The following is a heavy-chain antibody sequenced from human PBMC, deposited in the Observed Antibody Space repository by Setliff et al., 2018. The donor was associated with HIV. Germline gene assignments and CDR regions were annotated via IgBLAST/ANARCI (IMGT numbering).Heavy chain of an antibody. V-gene: IGHV1-3*04. CDR1: GYTLTTYG. CDR3: ARWCAAAGCCPAIYHFDS. CDR2: IDTDNGYR. Sequence: ASVKVSCKASGYTLTTYGISWVRQAPGQGLEWMGWIDTDNGYRRYSPKLQGRVTITKDTSANTAYMELRGLRSEDTAVYYCARWCAAAGCCPAIYHFDSWGQGTLVTVSS. D-gene: IGHD2-15*01. J-gene: IGHJ4*02.